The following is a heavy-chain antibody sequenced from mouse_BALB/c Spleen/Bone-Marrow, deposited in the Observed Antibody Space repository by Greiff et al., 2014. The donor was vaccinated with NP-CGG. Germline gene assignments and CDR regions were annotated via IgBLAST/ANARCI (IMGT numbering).Heavy chain of an antibody. CDR2: ISPGDGNT. V-gene: IGHV1S56*01. Sequence: QVQLQQSGPELVKPGALAKISCKASGYTFTTYDINWVKQRPGQGLEWIGWISPGDGNTNYNGKFKGKATLTADKSSSTAYMQLSSLTSENSAVYFCARGGDYHYFDYWGQGTTLTVSS. J-gene: IGHJ2*01. CDR1: GYTFTTYD. CDR3: ARGGDYHYFDY. D-gene: IGHD2-4*01.